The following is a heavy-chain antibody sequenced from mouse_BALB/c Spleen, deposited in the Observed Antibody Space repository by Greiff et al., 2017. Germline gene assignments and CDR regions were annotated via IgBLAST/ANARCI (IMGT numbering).Heavy chain of an antibody. CDR2: INSNGGST. J-gene: IGHJ2*01. Sequence: EVMLVESGGGLVQPGGSLKLSCAASGFTFSSYGMSWVRQTPDKRLELVATINSNGGSTYYPDSVKGRFTISRDNAKNTLYLQMTSLRSEDTAMYYCARNYGSVYYFDYWGQGTTLTVSS. CDR1: GFTFSSYG. CDR3: ARNYGSVYYFDY. V-gene: IGHV5-6-3*01. D-gene: IGHD1-1*01.